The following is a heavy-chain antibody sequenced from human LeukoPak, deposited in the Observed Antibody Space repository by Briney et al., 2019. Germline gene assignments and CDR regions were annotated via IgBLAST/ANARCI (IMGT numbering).Heavy chain of an antibody. V-gene: IGHV3-23*01. CDR2: ISGSGGST. D-gene: IGHD4-17*01. CDR3: AKDLLVRSYGDPNFDY. J-gene: IGHJ4*02. Sequence: GGSLRLSCAASGFTFSSYAMSWVRQAPGKGLEWVSAISGSGGSTYYADSVKGRFTISRDNSKNTLYLQMNSLRAEDTAVYYCAKDLLVRSYGDPNFDYWGQGTLVTVSS. CDR1: GFTFSSYA.